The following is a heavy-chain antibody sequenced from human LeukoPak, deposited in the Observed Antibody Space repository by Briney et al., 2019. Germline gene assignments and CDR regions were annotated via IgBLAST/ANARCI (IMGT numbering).Heavy chain of an antibody. D-gene: IGHD2-2*01. J-gene: IGHJ4*02. CDR2: ISYDGRNI. Sequence: GGSLRLSCAASGFTFNNYGMHWVRQAPGKGLESVAVISYDGRNIHYPDSVKGRFTISRDISTDTLWLQMDSLRTEDTAVYYCAKGPLRGTAAAIDYWGQGTLVTVSS. CDR1: GFTFNNYG. CDR3: AKGPLRGTAAAIDY. V-gene: IGHV3-30*18.